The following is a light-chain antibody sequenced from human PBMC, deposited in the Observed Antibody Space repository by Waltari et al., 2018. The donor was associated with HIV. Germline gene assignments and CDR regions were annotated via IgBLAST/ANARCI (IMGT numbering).Light chain of an antibody. Sequence: HFVLTPPPSASGTPRQRVTIPRSGGSPNIARNSANWYQLVPGTAPKVLIYSNNQRPSGVPDRFSASKSGSSTSLAISGLQSEDEADYYCSSWDVGLNGWVFGGGTKLTVL. V-gene: IGLV1-44*01. CDR3: SSWDVGLNGWV. CDR2: SNN. CDR1: SPNIARNS. J-gene: IGLJ3*02.